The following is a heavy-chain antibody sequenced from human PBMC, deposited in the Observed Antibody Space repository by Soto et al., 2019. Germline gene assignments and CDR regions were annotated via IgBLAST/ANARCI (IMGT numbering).Heavy chain of an antibody. V-gene: IGHV1-69*01. J-gene: IGHJ6*02. Sequence: QVQLVQSGAEVKKPGSSVKVSCKASGDSFNSYAISWVRQAPGQGLEWMGGIIPISHTANHAQKFQARVTMTADESASTAYMELSGLRSEDTAVYYCARVGYCNTTNCLFYYYHYGMDVWGQGTTVTVS. D-gene: IGHD2-2*01. CDR1: GDSFNSYA. CDR2: IIPISHTA. CDR3: ARVGYCNTTNCLFYYYHYGMDV.